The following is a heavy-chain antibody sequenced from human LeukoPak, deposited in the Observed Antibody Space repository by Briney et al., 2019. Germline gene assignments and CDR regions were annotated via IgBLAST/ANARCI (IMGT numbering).Heavy chain of an antibody. J-gene: IGHJ4*02. CDR3: AKEYTPSSPLGELDS. Sequence: PGGSLRLSCAASGFTFTTYAMSWVRQTPGKGLEWVSTFSGSVDTTYHADSVKGRFTISRDTSKELLYLQMNSLRVEDTAVYYCAKEYTPSSPLGELDSWGQGTLVTVSS. CDR2: FSGSVDTT. V-gene: IGHV3-23*01. D-gene: IGHD6-6*01. CDR1: GFTFTTYA.